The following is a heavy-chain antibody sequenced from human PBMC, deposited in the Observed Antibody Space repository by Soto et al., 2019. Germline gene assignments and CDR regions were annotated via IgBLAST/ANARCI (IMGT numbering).Heavy chain of an antibody. CDR3: AKDGAPYPNDAFDI. D-gene: IGHD2-2*01. CDR1: GFTFDDYA. CDR2: ISWNSGSI. V-gene: IGHV3-9*01. Sequence: EVQLVESGGGLVQPSRSLRLSCAASGFTFDDYAMHWVRQAPGKGLEWVSGISWNSGSIGYADSVKGRFTISRDNAKNSLYLQMNSLRAEDTALYYCAKDGAPYPNDAFDIWGQGTMVTVSS. J-gene: IGHJ3*02.